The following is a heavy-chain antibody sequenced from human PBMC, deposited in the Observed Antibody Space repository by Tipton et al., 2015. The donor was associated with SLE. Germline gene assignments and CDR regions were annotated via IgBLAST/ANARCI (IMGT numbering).Heavy chain of an antibody. CDR2: VFSSGTT. J-gene: IGHJ4*02. Sequence: TLSLTCTVSGGSISSYYWSWIRQPPGKGLEWIGYVFSSGTTYYNPSLQGRLSMSLDTSKNQLSLQLSSVTSADTAVYYCARYFYDSSGVCLFDLWGQGTLVTVSS. CDR3: ARYFYDSSGVCLFDL. D-gene: IGHD3-22*01. CDR1: GGSISSYY. V-gene: IGHV4-59*06.